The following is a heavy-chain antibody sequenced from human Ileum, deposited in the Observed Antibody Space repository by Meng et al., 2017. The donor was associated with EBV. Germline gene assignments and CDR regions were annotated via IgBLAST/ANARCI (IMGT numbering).Heavy chain of an antibody. CDR2: IYHSGIT. J-gene: IGHJ4*02. D-gene: IGHD1-14*01. CDR3: ARDPTGGEDHQRV. V-gene: IGHV4-4*02. Sequence: QVLLQEAGPGVVKPSGTLSLTCAVSGGSISSSNWWSWVRQPPGKGLEWIGKIYHSGITIYNPSPKSRVTMSVDNSKNQFSLKLNSMTAADTAVYYCARDPTGGEDHQRVWGQGTLVTVSS. CDR1: GGSISSSNW.